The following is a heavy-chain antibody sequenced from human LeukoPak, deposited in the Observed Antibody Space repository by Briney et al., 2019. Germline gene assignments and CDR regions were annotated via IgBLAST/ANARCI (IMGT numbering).Heavy chain of an antibody. CDR3: ARRGSYFDY. J-gene: IGHJ4*02. V-gene: IGHV3-23*01. CDR2: LSGRGDST. D-gene: IGHD6-25*01. CDR1: GFTFSSYA. Sequence: GGSLRLSCAASGFTFSSYAMSWVRQAPGKGLEWVSTLSGRGDSTYYADSVKGRFTISRDNSKNTLYLQMNSLRAEDTAVYFCARRGSYFDYWGQGTLVTVSS.